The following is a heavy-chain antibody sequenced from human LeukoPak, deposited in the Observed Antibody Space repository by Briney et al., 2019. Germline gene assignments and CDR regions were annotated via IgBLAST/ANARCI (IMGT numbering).Heavy chain of an antibody. CDR1: GGSFSGYY. Sequence: PSETLSLTCAVYGGSFSGYYWSRIRQPPGKGLEWIGEINHSGSTNYNPSLKSRVTISVDTSKNQFSLKLSSVTAADTAVYYCARGRYYYGSGSYQGWFDPWGQGTLVTVSS. J-gene: IGHJ5*02. V-gene: IGHV4-34*01. CDR2: INHSGST. D-gene: IGHD3-10*01. CDR3: ARGRYYYGSGSYQGWFDP.